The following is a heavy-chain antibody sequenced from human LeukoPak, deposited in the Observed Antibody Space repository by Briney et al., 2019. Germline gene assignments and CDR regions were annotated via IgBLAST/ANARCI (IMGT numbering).Heavy chain of an antibody. Sequence: GGSLRLSCAASGFTFSTYSMNWVRQAPGKGLEWVSHISSSSNTIYYADSVKGRFTVSRDNAKNSLYLQMNSPRVEDTAVYYCAPGYCSSSSCTHYFDYWSQGTLVTVSS. CDR1: GFTFSTYS. J-gene: IGHJ4*02. CDR3: APGYCSSSSCTHYFDY. CDR2: ISSSSNTI. V-gene: IGHV3-48*01. D-gene: IGHD2-2*01.